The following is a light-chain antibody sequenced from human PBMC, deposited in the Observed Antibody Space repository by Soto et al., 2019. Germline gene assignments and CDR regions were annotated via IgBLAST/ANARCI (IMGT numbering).Light chain of an antibody. CDR2: AAS. V-gene: IGKV1-27*01. CDR1: QGINNH. Sequence: DFQMTQSPSSLSASVGDRVTITCRASQGINNHLAWFQQKPGKVPKVLIYAASTLQSGFPSRFSGSGSGTDVTLTISSLQPEDVATYYCHNYNSAPPAGTFGGGTKVEIK. CDR3: HNYNSAPPAGT. J-gene: IGKJ4*01.